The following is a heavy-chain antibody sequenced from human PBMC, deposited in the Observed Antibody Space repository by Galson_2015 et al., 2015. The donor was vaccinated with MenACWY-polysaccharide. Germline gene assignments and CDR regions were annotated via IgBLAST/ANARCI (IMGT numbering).Heavy chain of an antibody. J-gene: IGHJ4*02. CDR3: AKAKYSSSWFGPNFDS. V-gene: IGHV3-23*01. CDR1: GFTFASYA. D-gene: IGHD6-13*01. Sequence: SLRLSCAASGFTFASYAMSWVRQAPGRGLEWVSGISGSGGSTYYVDSVKGRFTISRDPSKNTLYLQMNSLRAEDTAAYHCAKAKYSSSWFGPNFDSWGQGTLVTVTS. CDR2: ISGSGGST.